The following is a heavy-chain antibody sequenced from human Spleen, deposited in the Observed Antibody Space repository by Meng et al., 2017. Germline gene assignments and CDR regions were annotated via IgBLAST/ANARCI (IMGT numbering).Heavy chain of an antibody. V-gene: IGHV3-23*01. Sequence: GESLKISCEASGFSFGSYAMTWVRQAPGKGLEWVSAISGSGGSTYYADSVKGRFTISRDNSKNTVFLQIHSLRVEDTAVYDCARSPIDKYDLSALPLDYWGQGTLVTVSS. CDR1: GFSFGSYA. J-gene: IGHJ4*01. CDR3: ARSPIDKYDLSALPLDY. D-gene: IGHD3-16*01. CDR2: ISGSGGST.